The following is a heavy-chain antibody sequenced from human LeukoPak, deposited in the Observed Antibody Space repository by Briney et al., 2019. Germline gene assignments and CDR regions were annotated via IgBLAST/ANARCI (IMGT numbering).Heavy chain of an antibody. J-gene: IGHJ1*01. CDR3: AKVYGSGIYPVFQY. D-gene: IGHD3-10*01. V-gene: IGHV3-21*04. Sequence: GGSLRLSCVASGFSFSSYNMNWVRQAPGKGLEWVSSISRSASNIYYADSVKGRFTISRDNSKNTLFLQMNSLRAEDTAVYYCAKVYGSGIYPVFQYWGQGTLVTVSS. CDR2: ISRSASNI. CDR1: GFSFSSYN.